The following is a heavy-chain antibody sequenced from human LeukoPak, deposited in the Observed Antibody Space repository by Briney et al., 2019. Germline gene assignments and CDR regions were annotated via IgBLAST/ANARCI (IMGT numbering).Heavy chain of an antibody. D-gene: IGHD6-13*01. CDR1: GYTFTSYY. V-gene: IGHV1-46*01. CDR2: INPSGGST. Sequence: ASVKVSCKASGYTFTSYYMHWVRQAPGQGLEWMGIINPSGGSTSYAQKFQGRVTMTRDTSTSTVYMELSSLRSEDTAVYYCARPIAAAGIFGGFDPWGQGTLVTVSS. CDR3: ARPIAAAGIFGGFDP. J-gene: IGHJ5*02.